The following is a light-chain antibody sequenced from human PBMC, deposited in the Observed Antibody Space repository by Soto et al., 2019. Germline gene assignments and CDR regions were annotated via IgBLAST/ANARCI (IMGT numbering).Light chain of an antibody. J-gene: IGKJ5*01. V-gene: IGKV3-20*01. CDR2: GAS. CDR3: QQYGSSLIT. Sequence: IVLTQSQGTLSLSPGERATISCRASKSVSSSYLACYQQKPGKAPSLLIYGASSRATGIPDRFSGSGSGTDFTLTISILEPQDFAVEYCQQYGSSLITFGQRTRPETK. CDR1: KSVSSSY.